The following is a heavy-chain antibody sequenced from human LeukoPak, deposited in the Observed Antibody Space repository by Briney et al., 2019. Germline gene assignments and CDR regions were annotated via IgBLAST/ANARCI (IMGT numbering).Heavy chain of an antibody. CDR3: ARRVAAAGPTGVVLGMDV. J-gene: IGHJ6*02. Sequence: SETLSLTCTVSGGSISSSSYYWGWIRQPPGKGLEWIGSIYYSGSTYYNPSLKSRVTISVDTSKNQFTLKLSSVTAADTAVYYCARRVAAAGPTGVVLGMDVWGQGTTVTVSS. CDR2: IYYSGST. D-gene: IGHD6-13*01. CDR1: GGSISSSSYY. V-gene: IGHV4-39*06.